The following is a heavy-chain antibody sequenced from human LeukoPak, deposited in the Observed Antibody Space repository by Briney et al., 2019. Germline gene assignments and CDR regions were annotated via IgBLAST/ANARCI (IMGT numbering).Heavy chain of an antibody. V-gene: IGHV4-61*02. D-gene: IGHD3-22*01. J-gene: IGHJ4*02. CDR1: GDSISSGDYY. CDR2: ISSSGST. CDR3: ARGLGSGYTDY. Sequence: PSETLSLTCTVSGDSISSGDYYWSWIRQPAGKGLEWIGRISSSGSTNYNPSLKSRVTISVDTSKNQFSLKLSSVTAADTAVYFCARGLGSGYTDYWGQGTLVTVSS.